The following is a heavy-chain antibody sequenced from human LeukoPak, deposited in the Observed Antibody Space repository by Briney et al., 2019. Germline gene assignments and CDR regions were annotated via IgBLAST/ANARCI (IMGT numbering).Heavy chain of an antibody. CDR2: AYHSGST. Sequence: SETLSLTCIVFDYSISSGFYWAWIRQPPGKGLEWIVNAYHSGSTYYNPSLKSRVTISVDTSNNQFSLKLSSVTAADTAVYYCARVFDSGYFDWHFDYWGQGTLVTVSS. CDR3: ARVFDSGYFDWHFDY. J-gene: IGHJ4*02. V-gene: IGHV4-38-2*02. D-gene: IGHD3-9*01. CDR1: DYSISSGFY.